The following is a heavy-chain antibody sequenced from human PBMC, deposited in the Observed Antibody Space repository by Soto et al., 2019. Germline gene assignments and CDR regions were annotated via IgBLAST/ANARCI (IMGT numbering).Heavy chain of an antibody. CDR2: ISGSGGST. V-gene: IGHV3-23*01. Sequence: GGSLRLSCAASGFAFSSYAMSWVRQAPGKGLEWVSAISGSGGSTYYADSVKGRFTISRGNSKNTLYLQMNSLRAEDTAVYYCAKDNLMGATFYYFDYWGQGTLVTVSS. J-gene: IGHJ4*02. CDR1: GFAFSSYA. CDR3: AKDNLMGATFYYFDY. D-gene: IGHD1-26*01.